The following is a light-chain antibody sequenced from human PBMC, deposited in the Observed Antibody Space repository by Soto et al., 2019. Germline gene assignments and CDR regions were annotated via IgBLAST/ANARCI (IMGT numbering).Light chain of an antibody. J-gene: IGKJ1*01. CDR3: QQYGSSPQT. CDR1: QSVSQ. V-gene: IGKV3-20*01. CDR2: GAS. Sequence: EVVLTQSPGTVSASPGETVILSCRASQSVSQLAWYQQKPGQAPRLLIYGASSRATGIPDRFSGSGSGTDFTLTISRLEPEDFAVYYCQQYGSSPQTFGQGTKVDIK.